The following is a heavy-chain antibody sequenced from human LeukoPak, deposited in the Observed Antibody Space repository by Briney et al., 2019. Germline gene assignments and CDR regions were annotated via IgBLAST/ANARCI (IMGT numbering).Heavy chain of an antibody. J-gene: IGHJ4*02. CDR1: GGSINSNSHH. Sequence: SETLSLTCSVSGGSINSNSHHWDWIRQAPGKGLEWIGNIYYSGTTSYNPSLKSRVTISVDTSNNHFSLRLSSVTAADTAVYYCARRGDILTDYAYDFWGQGTLVTVSS. D-gene: IGHD3-9*01. CDR2: IYYSGTT. CDR3: ARRGDILTDYAYDF. V-gene: IGHV4-39*02.